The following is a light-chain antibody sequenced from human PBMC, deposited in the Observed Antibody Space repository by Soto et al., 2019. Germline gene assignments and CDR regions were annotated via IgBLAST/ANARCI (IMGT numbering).Light chain of an antibody. CDR2: GVS. CDR1: SSDVGDYNY. V-gene: IGLV2-14*01. Sequence: QSVLTQPASVSGSPGQSITISCTGTSSDVGDYNYVSWYQQHPGKAPKLIIYGVSNRPSGISNRFSGSKCGNTASLTISGLQAEDEADYYCSSYTSTNTLVFGGGTKLTVL. J-gene: IGLJ2*01. CDR3: SSYTSTNTLV.